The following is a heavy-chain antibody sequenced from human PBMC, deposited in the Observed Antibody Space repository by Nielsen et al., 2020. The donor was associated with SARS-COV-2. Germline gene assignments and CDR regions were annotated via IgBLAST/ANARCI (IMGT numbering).Heavy chain of an antibody. J-gene: IGHJ3*02. CDR1: GYSFTSYW. CDR2: IYPGDSDT. V-gene: IGHV5-51*01. D-gene: IGHD3-10*01. Sequence: GESLKISCKGSGYSFTSYWIGWVRQMPGKGLEWMGIIYPGDSDTRYSPSFQGQVTISADKSISTAYLQWSSLKASDTAMYYCVRAAMVRGVIFAFDIWGQGAMVTVSS. CDR3: VRAAMVRGVIFAFDI.